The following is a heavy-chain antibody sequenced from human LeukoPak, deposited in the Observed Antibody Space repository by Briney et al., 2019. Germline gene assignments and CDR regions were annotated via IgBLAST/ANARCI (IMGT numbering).Heavy chain of an antibody. J-gene: IGHJ3*02. CDR2: IYYSGST. Sequence: SETLSLTCTVSGGSISRYYWSWIRQPPGKGLEWIGYIYYSGSTNYNPSLKSRATISVDTSKNQFSLKLSSVTAADTAVYYCARVGSYIPRFDIWGQGTMVTVSS. D-gene: IGHD3-10*01. CDR3: ARVGSYIPRFDI. V-gene: IGHV4-59*01. CDR1: GGSISRYY.